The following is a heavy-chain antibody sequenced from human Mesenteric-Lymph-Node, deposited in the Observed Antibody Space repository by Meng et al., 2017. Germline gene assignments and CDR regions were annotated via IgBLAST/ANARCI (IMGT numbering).Heavy chain of an antibody. CDR1: GFSISNYQ. J-gene: IGHJ5*02. Sequence: GESLKISCVASGFSISNYQMNWVRQAPGKGLEWISFIDERPGRISYADSVRGRFTTSRDNSKNTLYLQMNSLRAEDTAVYYCAKDPSIMITFGGVPHWFDPWGQGTLVTVSS. CDR2: IDERPGRI. CDR3: AKDPSIMITFGGVPHWFDP. D-gene: IGHD3-16*01. V-gene: IGHV3-48*03.